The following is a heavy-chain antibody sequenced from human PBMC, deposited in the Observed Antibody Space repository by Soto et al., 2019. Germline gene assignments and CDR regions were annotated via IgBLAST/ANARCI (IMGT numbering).Heavy chain of an antibody. CDR1: GGSISSSSYY. J-gene: IGHJ2*01. CDR2: IYYSGST. D-gene: IGHD3-9*01. V-gene: IGHV4-39*01. Sequence: QLQLQESGPGLVKPSETLSLTCTVSGGSISSSSYYWGWFRQPPGKGLEWIGSIYYSGSTYYNPSLKSRVTIAVDTSKNQFSLKMSSVTAADTAVYYCASPEDILTNTDLGWYFDLWGRGTLVTVSS. CDR3: ASPEDILTNTDLGWYFDL.